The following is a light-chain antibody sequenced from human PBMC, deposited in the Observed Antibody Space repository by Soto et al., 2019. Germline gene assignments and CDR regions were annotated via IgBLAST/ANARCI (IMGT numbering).Light chain of an antibody. V-gene: IGKV3-20*01. CDR1: HSVGSRS. Sequence: EILLTQSPGTLSLAAGDIATLSWRASHSVGSRSLGWYQQKPGQAPRLLIFGTSSRATGIPDRFSGSGSGRDFTLTISGLEPEDFAVYYCQQYGSSPLISFGQGTRLEI. CDR2: GTS. J-gene: IGKJ5*01. CDR3: QQYGSSPLIS.